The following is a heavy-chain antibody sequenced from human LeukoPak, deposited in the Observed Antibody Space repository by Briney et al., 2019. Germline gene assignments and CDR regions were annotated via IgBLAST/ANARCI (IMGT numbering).Heavy chain of an antibody. D-gene: IGHD2-2*01. V-gene: IGHV1-2*02. CDR1: IYAFSGYY. J-gene: IGHJ5*02. CDR3: AREARSTSCYGLCFGWFDP. CDR2: INPKRGET. Sequence: ASVKVSCKTSIYAFSGYYIHWVRQAPGQGLDWMGWINPKRGETNFAQKFKGRVTRTMDTSISTAYMELSRLRSDYTAVYYCAREARSTSCYGLCFGWFDPWGQGTLVSVSS.